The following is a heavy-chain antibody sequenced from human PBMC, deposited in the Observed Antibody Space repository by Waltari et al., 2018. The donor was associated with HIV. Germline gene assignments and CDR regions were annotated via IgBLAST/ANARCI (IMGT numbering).Heavy chain of an antibody. D-gene: IGHD3-16*02. Sequence: PGLVKPSQTLSLTCTVSGGSISSGSYYWSWIRQPAGKGLEWIGRIYTSGITNYSPSLKSRVTILVDTSKNQFSLKLSSVTAADTAVYYCARAYRPTDIDYWGQGTLVTVSS. CDR2: IYTSGIT. V-gene: IGHV4-61*02. CDR3: ARAYRPTDIDY. CDR1: GGSISSGSYY. J-gene: IGHJ4*02.